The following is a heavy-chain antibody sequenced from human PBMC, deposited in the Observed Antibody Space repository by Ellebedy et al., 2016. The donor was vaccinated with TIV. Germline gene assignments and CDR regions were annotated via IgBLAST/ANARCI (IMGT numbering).Heavy chain of an antibody. V-gene: IGHV3-48*02. CDR2: IPRDSDAM. D-gene: IGHD1-1*01. CDR3: VRDLHWAFDI. Sequence: GESLKISCSASGFTFSSFSMNWVRQAPGKGLEWVSYIPRDSDAMSYADSVKGRFTLSRDNAKNSLYLQMNSLRDADTAVYYCVRDLHWAFDIWGQGTVVTVSS. J-gene: IGHJ3*02. CDR1: GFTFSSFS.